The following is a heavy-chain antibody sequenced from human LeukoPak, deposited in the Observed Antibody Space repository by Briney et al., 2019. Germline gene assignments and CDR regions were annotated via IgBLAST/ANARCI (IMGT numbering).Heavy chain of an antibody. J-gene: IGHJ6*04. V-gene: IGHV1-3*01. Sequence: GASVKVSCKASGYTFTSYAMHWVGQAPGQRLEWRGWINASNGNTKYSQKFQGRVTITRDTSASTAYIELTSLRSEDTAVYYCAGGAPTGYYYYYGMDVWGKGTTVTVSS. CDR1: GYTFTSYA. CDR3: AGGAPTGYYYYYGMDV. D-gene: IGHD3-9*01. CDR2: INASNGNT.